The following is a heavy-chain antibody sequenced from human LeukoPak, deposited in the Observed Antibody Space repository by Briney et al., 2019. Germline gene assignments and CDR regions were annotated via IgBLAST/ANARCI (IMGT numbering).Heavy chain of an antibody. V-gene: IGHV3-7*05. J-gene: IGHJ3*02. CDR1: GFTFSSYW. D-gene: IGHD5-18*01. CDR2: INQDGSVK. Sequence: GGYLRLSCAASGFTFSSYWMSWVRQAPGKGLEWVAKINQDGSVKSYVDSVEGRFTISRDNAKKSLYLQMSSLRAEDTAVYYCARDSPHSYGGDDAFDIWGQGTMVTVSS. CDR3: ARDSPHSYGGDDAFDI.